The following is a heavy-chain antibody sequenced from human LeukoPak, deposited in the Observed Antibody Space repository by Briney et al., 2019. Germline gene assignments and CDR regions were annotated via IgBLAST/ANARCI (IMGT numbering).Heavy chain of an antibody. CDR2: ISSSGSTI. V-gene: IGHV3-48*03. CDR1: GFSISSYE. J-gene: IGHJ6*03. Sequence: GGSLRLSCAASGFSISSYEMSWVRQAPGKGLEWVSYISSSGSTIYYADSVKGRFTISRDNAKNSLYLRMNSLRAEDTAVYYCARVELAPYYYYMDVLGKGTTVTVSS. D-gene: IGHD1-7*01. CDR3: ARVELAPYYYYMDV.